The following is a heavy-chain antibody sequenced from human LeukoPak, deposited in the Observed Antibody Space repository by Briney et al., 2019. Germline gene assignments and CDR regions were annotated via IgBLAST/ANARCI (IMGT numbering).Heavy chain of an antibody. J-gene: IGHJ4*02. CDR2: ISGSGGST. D-gene: IGHD4-11*01. Sequence: GGSLRLSCTASAFTLTSYAMSWVRQAPGKGLEWVSAISGSGGSTYYADSVKGRFTISRDNSKNTLYLQMNSLRAEDTAVYYCAKDAPYDYQLADYWGQGTLVTVSS. CDR3: AKDAPYDYQLADY. CDR1: AFTLTSYA. V-gene: IGHV3-23*01.